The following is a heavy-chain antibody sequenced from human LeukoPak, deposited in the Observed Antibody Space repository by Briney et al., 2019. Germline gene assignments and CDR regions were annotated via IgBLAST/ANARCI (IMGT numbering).Heavy chain of an antibody. V-gene: IGHV1-69*01. CDR3: ASRPHYDILTGYS. D-gene: IGHD3-9*01. Sequence: ASVKVSFKASGGTFSSYAISWVRQAPGQGLEWMGGIIPIFGTANYAQKFQGRVTITADESTSTAYMELSSLRSEDTAVYYCASRPHYDILTGYSWGQGTLVTVSS. CDR2: IIPIFGTA. J-gene: IGHJ5*02. CDR1: GGTFSSYA.